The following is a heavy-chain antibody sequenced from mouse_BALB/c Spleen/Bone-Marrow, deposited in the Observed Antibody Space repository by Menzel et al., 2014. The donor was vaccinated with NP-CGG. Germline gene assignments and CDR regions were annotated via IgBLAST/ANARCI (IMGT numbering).Heavy chain of an antibody. CDR1: GFDFSGYW. CDR3: ARNDGYLFAY. D-gene: IGHD2-3*01. Sequence: EVKVEESGGGLVQPGGSLKLSCAASGFDFSGYWMSWVRQAPGKGLEWIGEINPDSSTTNYTPSLKDKFIISRDNAKNTLYPQMSKVRSEDTALYYCARNDGYLFAYWGQGTLVTVSA. J-gene: IGHJ3*01. CDR2: INPDSSTT. V-gene: IGHV4-1*02.